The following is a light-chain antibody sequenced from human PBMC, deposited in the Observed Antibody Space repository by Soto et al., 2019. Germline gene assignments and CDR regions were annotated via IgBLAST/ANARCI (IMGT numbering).Light chain of an antibody. V-gene: IGLV1-44*01. CDR3: CSYASGGTYL. J-gene: IGLJ1*01. CDR2: SDD. CDR1: SSKIRRNT. Sequence: QSVLTQAPSASGTPGQRVTISCSGSSSKIRRNTVNWYQQLPGTAPKLLIYSDDQRPSGVPARFSGSKSGNTASLTISGLQGDDESDYYCCSYASGGTYLFGSGTKLTVL.